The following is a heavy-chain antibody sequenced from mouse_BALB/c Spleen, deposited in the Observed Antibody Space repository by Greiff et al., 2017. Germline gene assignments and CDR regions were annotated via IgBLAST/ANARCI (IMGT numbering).Heavy chain of an antibody. D-gene: IGHD1-1*01. CDR3: ARHFTTVTGVDY. CDR2: ISNGGGST. J-gene: IGHJ2*01. Sequence: DVKLVESGGGLVQPGGSLKLSCAASGFTFSSYTMSWVRQTPEKRLEWVAYISNGGGSTYYPDTVKGRFTISRDNAKNTLYLQMSSLKSEDTAMYYCARHFTTVTGVDYWGQGTTLTVSS. V-gene: IGHV5-12-2*01. CDR1: GFTFSSYT.